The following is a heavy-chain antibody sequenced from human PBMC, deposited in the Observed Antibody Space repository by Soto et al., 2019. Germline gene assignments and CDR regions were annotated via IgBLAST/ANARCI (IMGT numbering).Heavy chain of an antibody. Sequence: GESLKISCKGSGYSFTSYWIGWVRQIPGKGLEWMGIIYPGDSDTRYSPSFQGQVSLSADKSISTAYLQWSSLKASDTPMYYCARHSDYGGNPAFDCWGQGILVTVSS. CDR3: ARHSDYGGNPAFDC. CDR2: IYPGDSDT. J-gene: IGHJ4*02. CDR1: GYSFTSYW. V-gene: IGHV5-51*01. D-gene: IGHD4-17*01.